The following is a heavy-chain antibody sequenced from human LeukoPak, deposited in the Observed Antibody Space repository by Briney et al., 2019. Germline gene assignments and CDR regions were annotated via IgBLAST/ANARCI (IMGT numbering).Heavy chain of an antibody. D-gene: IGHD3-10*01. Sequence: GGSLRLSCAASGFTFSSYAMSWVRQAPGKGLEWVSAISGSGGSTYYADSVKGRFTISRDNAKNSLYLQMNSLRAEDTAVYYCARAYMVRGTYYYYMDVWGKGTTVTISS. CDR3: ARAYMVRGTYYYYMDV. V-gene: IGHV3-23*01. J-gene: IGHJ6*03. CDR2: ISGSGGST. CDR1: GFTFSSYA.